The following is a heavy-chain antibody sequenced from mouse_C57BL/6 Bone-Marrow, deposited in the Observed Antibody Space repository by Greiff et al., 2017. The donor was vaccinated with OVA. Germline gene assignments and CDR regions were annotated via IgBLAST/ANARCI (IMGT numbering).Heavy chain of an antibody. D-gene: IGHD1-1*01. CDR1: GYTFTSYW. CDR3: ARSRAYGSSYDYAMDY. V-gene: IGHV1-64*01. J-gene: IGHJ4*01. Sequence: QVQLQQPGAELVKPGASVKLSCKASGYTFTSYWMHWVKQRPGQGLEWIGMIHPNSGSTNYNEKFKSKATLTVDKSSSTAYMQLSSLTSEDSAVYYCARSRAYGSSYDYAMDYWGQGTSVTVSS. CDR2: IHPNSGST.